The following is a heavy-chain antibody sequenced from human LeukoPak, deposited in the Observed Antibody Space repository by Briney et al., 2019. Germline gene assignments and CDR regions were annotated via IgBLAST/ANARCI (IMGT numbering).Heavy chain of an antibody. D-gene: IGHD3-9*01. V-gene: IGHV3-21*01. CDR2: ISSSSSYI. Sequence: GGSLRLSCAASGFTFSSYSMDWVRQAPGKGLEWVSSISSSSSYIYYADSVKGRFTISRDNAKNSLYLQMNNLRVEDTAVYYCARVGYDILTGYRDYWGQGTLVTVSS. J-gene: IGHJ4*02. CDR3: ARVGYDILTGYRDY. CDR1: GFTFSSYS.